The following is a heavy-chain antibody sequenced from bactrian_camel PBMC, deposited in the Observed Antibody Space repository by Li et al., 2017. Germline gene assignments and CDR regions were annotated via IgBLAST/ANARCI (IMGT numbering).Heavy chain of an antibody. Sequence: VQLVESGGGSVQAGGSLRLSCATSGNFDSDRCMAWLRQAPGKEREGVGAIDRSGRTLYSDSAQGRFTISRDRGKKFLYLQMNSLKPEDTAMYYCAAEHRGGGYCYIGRGYDYVYWGRGTQVTVS. V-gene: IGHV3S53*01. J-gene: IGHJ4*01. CDR1: GNFDSDRC. CDR3: AAEHRGGGYCYIGRGYDYVY. CDR2: IDRSGRT. D-gene: IGHD2*01.